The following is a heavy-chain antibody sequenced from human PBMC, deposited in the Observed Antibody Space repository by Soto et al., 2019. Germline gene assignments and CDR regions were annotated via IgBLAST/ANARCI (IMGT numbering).Heavy chain of an antibody. J-gene: IGHJ4*02. V-gene: IGHV1-2*02. Sequence: GASVKVSCKTSGYTFAAYYIYWIRQASGQGLEWMGWINPTSGGTVYAQNFQDRVTMTRDTSISTAYMELRRLNSDDTAVYYCARDPDYGDYWGYFFDSWGQGTPVTVSS. D-gene: IGHD4-17*01. CDR2: INPTSGGT. CDR3: ARDPDYGDYWGYFFDS. CDR1: GYTFAAYY.